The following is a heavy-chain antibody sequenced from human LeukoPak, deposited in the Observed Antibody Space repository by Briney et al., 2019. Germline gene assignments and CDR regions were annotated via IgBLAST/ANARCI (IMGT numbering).Heavy chain of an antibody. CDR2: IYYSGST. CDR1: GGSISSYY. CDR3: ARHKEGGPFSYYYGMDV. Sequence: PSETLSLTCTVSGGSISSYYWSWIRQPPGKGLEWIGYIYYSGSTNYNPSLKSRVTISVDTSKNQFSLKLSPVTAADTAVYYCARHKEGGPFSYYYGMDVWGQGTTVTVSS. V-gene: IGHV4-59*08. J-gene: IGHJ6*02.